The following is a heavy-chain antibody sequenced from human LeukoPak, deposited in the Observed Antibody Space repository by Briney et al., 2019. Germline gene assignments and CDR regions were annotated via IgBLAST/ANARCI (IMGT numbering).Heavy chain of an antibody. D-gene: IGHD5-12*01. CDR1: GGSLSSYY. CDR3: ARGELRVATGNYYYMDV. CDR2: IYYSGST. V-gene: IGHV4-59*01. J-gene: IGHJ6*03. Sequence: SETLSLTCTVSGGSLSSYYCSWIRQPPGKGLEWIGYIYYSGSTNYNPSLKSRVTISVDTSKNQFSLKRSSVTAADTAVYYCARGELRVATGNYYYMDVWGKGTTVTISS.